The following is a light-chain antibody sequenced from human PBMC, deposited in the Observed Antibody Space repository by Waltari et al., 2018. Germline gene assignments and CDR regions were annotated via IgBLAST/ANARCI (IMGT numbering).Light chain of an antibody. V-gene: IGKV3-20*01. CDR3: QQYGTSPGT. CDR2: GAS. CDR1: QSVSNNN. J-gene: IGKJ1*01. Sequence: EIVLTQSPGTLSLSPGEGATLSCRASQSVSNNNLAWYQHTPGQAPRLLIYGASSRPTGIPDRFSASVSGTDFTLTISRLEPGDFAMYYCQQYGTSPGTFGQGTKVEIK.